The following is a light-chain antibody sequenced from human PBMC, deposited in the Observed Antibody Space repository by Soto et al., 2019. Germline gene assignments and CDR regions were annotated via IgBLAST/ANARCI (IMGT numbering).Light chain of an antibody. V-gene: IGLV8-61*01. Sequence: QTVVTQEPSFSVSPGGTVTLTCGLSSGSVSTSYYPGWYQQTPGQAPRTLIYSTNTRSSGVPDRFSGSIVGNKAALTITGAQADDESDYYCVLYMGGAIPCEFGAGTKLTVL. J-gene: IGLJ3*02. CDR2: STN. CDR1: SGSVSTSYY. CDR3: VLYMGGAIPCE.